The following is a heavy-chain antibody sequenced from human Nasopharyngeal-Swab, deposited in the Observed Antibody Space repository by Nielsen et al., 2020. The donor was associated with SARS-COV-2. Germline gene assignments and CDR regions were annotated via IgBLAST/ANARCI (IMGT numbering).Heavy chain of an antibody. D-gene: IGHD6-13*01. V-gene: IGHV3-30-3*01. CDR2: ISYDGSNK. CDR1: GFTFSSYA. CDR3: ARASIAAAGTQDY. J-gene: IGHJ4*02. Sequence: GESLKISCAASGFTFSSYAMHWVRQAPGKGLEWVAVISYDGSNKYYADSVKGRFTISRDNSKNTLYLQMNSLRAEDTAVYYCARASIAAAGTQDYWGQGTLVTVSS.